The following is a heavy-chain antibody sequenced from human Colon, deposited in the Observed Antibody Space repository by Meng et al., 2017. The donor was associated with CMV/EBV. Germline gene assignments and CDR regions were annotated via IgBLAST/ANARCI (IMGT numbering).Heavy chain of an antibody. CDR3: TRERDYPDSWSGFRD. CDR2: IKGDGSSA. V-gene: IGHV3-74*01. Sequence: SLRLSCAASGFTFSNYWMHWVRQVPGKGLEWVSRIKGDGSSASYADSVKGRFIISRDNAKNTLYLQMNGLRAEDASVYYCTRERDYPDSWSGFRDWGQGTPVTVSS. D-gene: IGHD3-3*01. CDR1: GFTFSNYW. J-gene: IGHJ4*02.